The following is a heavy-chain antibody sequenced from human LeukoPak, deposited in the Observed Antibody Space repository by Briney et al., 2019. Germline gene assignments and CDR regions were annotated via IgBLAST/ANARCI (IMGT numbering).Heavy chain of an antibody. CDR3: ARGGSSSSQRRPGRYYFDY. D-gene: IGHD6-13*01. J-gene: IGHJ4*02. CDR2: IVVGSGNT. V-gene: IGHV1-58*02. CDR1: GFTFTSSA. Sequence: ASVKVSCKASGFTFTSSAMQWVRQARGQRLEWIGWIVVGSGNTNYAQKFQERVTITRDMSTSTAYMELSSLRSEDTAVYYCARGGSSSSQRRPGRYYFDYWGQGTLVTVSS.